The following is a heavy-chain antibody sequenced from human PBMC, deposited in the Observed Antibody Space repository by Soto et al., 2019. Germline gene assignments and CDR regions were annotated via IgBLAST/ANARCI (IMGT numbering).Heavy chain of an antibody. CDR3: ARDKITGPFDY. J-gene: IGHJ4*02. CDR1: GGSFSGYY. CDR2: INHSGST. V-gene: IGHV4-34*01. D-gene: IGHD2-8*02. Sequence: QVQLQQWSAGLLKPSETLSLTCAVYGGSFSGYYWTWIRQPPGTGLEWIGEINHSGSTNYNPSLKSRVTISVDTSKNQFSLKLTSVTAADTAVYYCARDKITGPFDYWGQGTLVTVSS.